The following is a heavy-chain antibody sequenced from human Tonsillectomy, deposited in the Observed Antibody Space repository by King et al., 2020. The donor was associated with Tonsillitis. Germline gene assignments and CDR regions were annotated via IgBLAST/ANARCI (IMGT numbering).Heavy chain of an antibody. CDR3: AKNEAENTAYDGGHGNGRYIS. D-gene: IGHD6-19*01. J-gene: IGHJ5*02. CDR2: ISHDGGQE. Sequence: VQLVESGGGVVQPGRSLRLSCEASGFTFNYFGMHWVRQAPGKGLEWVAVISHDGGQENYADSVKGRFTISRDNSKNTLYLQLSSLRPDDTAVYYCAKNEAENTAYDGGHGNGRYISWGQGTLVTVSS. V-gene: IGHV3-30*18. CDR1: GFTFNYFG.